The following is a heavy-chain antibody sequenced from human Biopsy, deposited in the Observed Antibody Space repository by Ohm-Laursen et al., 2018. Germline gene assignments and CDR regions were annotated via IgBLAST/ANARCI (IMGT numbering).Heavy chain of an antibody. CDR1: GFTFSRHG. D-gene: IGHD3-22*01. J-gene: IGHJ4*02. CDR3: ARDAEEFDSSGPRFDY. Sequence: SLRLSCAASGFTFSRHGMHWVRQAPGKGLEWVAVIWSDGNNKYYADSVKGRITISRDTSRNTLYMQMNSLRVEDTALYYCARDAEEFDSSGPRFDYWGQGTLVTVSS. CDR2: IWSDGNNK. V-gene: IGHV3-33*01.